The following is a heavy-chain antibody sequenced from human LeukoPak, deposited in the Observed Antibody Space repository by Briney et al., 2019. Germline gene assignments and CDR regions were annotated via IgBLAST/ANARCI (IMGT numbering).Heavy chain of an antibody. V-gene: IGHV1-69*13. CDR3: AGTYYDFWSGYFNWFDP. Sequence: ASVKVSCKASGGTFSSYAISWVRQAPGQGLEWMGGIIPIFGTANYAQKFQGRVTITADESTSTAYMELSSLRSEDTAVYYCAGTYYDFWSGYFNWFDPWGQGTLVTVSS. J-gene: IGHJ5*02. D-gene: IGHD3-3*01. CDR1: GGTFSSYA. CDR2: IIPIFGTA.